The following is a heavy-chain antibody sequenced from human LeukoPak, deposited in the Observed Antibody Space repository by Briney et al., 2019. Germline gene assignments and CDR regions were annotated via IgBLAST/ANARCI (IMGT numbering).Heavy chain of an antibody. Sequence: GESLKISCKGSRYGFSSYWIGWVRQTPGKGLDWMGILDSGESDVRYSPWFEGQVAISAAKSISTAYLQWSSLTTSHTTIYYCARSGGSGYNWFEPSGERKLVTVSS. CDR1: RYGFSSYW. CDR2: LDSGESDV. CDR3: ARSGGSGYNWFEP. J-gene: IGHJ5*02. V-gene: IGHV5-51*03. D-gene: IGHD2-15*01.